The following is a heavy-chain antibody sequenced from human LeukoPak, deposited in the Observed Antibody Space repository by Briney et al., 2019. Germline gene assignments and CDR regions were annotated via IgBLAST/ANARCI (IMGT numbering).Heavy chain of an antibody. CDR1: GFTFSNAY. V-gene: IGHV3-15*01. Sequence: PGGSLRLSCAASGFTFSNAYMTWVRQAPGKGLEWVGRIKSKTDGGTTDYAAPVKGRFTISRDDSKNTVYLQMNSLKTEDTAVDYCTTYLRGGSCSLGYWGQGTLVTVSS. CDR3: TTYLRGGSCSLGY. J-gene: IGHJ4*02. D-gene: IGHD2-15*01. CDR2: IKSKTDGGTT.